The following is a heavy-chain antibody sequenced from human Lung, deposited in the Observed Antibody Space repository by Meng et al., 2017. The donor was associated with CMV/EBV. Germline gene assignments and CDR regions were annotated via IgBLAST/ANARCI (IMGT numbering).Heavy chain of an antibody. Sequence: VPLPESRPRLVKPSQTPSLTCTVSCGSIRSGDYDWSWTRQPPGKGLEWIGYIYYTGSTYYNPSLKSRVIISVDTSKNQFSLKLNSVTAADTAVYYCARVGGCSGGGCYHRLFDYWGQGTLVTVSS. CDR3: ARVGGCSGGGCYHRLFDY. CDR1: CGSIRSGDYD. CDR2: IYYTGST. V-gene: IGHV4-30-4*01. J-gene: IGHJ4*02. D-gene: IGHD2-15*01.